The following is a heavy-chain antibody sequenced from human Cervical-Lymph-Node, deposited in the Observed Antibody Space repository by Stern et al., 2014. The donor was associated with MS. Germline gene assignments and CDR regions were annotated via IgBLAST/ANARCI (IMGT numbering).Heavy chain of an antibody. D-gene: IGHD4-11*01. CDR3: AKSASNFAYYYYGMDV. V-gene: IGHV3-30*18. J-gene: IGHJ6*02. Sequence: VQLLESGGGVVQPGRSLRLSCAASGFTFSNYGMHWVRQAPGKGLEWVAVISNDGRYKLYADSLKGRFTISRDNSNHTLNLQMNSLSSEDTAVYYCAKSASNFAYYYYGMDVWGQGTTVTVSS. CDR1: GFTFSNYG. CDR2: ISNDGRYK.